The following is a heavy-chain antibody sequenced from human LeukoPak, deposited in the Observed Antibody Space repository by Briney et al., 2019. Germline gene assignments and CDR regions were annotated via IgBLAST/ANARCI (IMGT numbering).Heavy chain of an antibody. CDR3: ARESSSTTSRGYYYYGMDV. Sequence: PGGSLRLSCAASGFTVSNNYMSWVRQAPGKGLEWVSVIYSGGSTYYADSVKGRFTISRDNSKNTLYLQMNSLRAEDAAVYYCARESSSTTSRGYYYYGMDVWGQGTTVTVSS. J-gene: IGHJ6*02. D-gene: IGHD2-2*01. CDR1: GFTVSNNY. V-gene: IGHV3-53*01. CDR2: IYSGGST.